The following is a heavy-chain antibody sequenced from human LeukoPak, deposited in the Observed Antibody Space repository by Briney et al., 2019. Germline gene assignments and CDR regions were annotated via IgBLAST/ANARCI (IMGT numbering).Heavy chain of an antibody. Sequence: GTSLRLSCAASGFTFSSYAMHWVRQAPGKGLEWVAVISYDGSDKYYAGSVKGRLTVSRDNSNNTLYLQMNSLRAEDTAVYYCAKGRNMWLVDAFNIWGQGTMVTVSS. CDR3: AKGRNMWLVDAFNI. D-gene: IGHD6-19*01. CDR2: ISYDGSDK. V-gene: IGHV3-30-3*01. CDR1: GFTFSSYA. J-gene: IGHJ3*02.